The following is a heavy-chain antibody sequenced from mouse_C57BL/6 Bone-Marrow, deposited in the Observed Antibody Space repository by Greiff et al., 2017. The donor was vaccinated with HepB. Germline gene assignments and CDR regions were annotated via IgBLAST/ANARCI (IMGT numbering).Heavy chain of an antibody. V-gene: IGHV5-17*01. CDR2: ISSGSSTI. D-gene: IGHD4-1*01. J-gene: IGHJ1*03. CDR1: GFTFSDYG. CDR3: ARAELGRNFDV. Sequence: EVHLVESGGGLVKPGGSLKLSCAASGFTFSDYGMHWVRQAPEKGLEWVAYISSGSSTIYYADTVKGRFTSSRDNAKNTLFLQMTSLRSEDTAMYYCARAELGRNFDVWGTGTTVTVSS.